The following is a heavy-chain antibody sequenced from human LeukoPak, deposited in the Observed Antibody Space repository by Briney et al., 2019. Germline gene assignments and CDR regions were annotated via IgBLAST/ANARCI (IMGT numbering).Heavy chain of an antibody. D-gene: IGHD6-19*01. Sequence: GGSLRLSCAASGFTFSTYSMNWVRQAPGKGLEWVSYIGTGGTTTYYADSVKGRFTISRDNSKNTLYLQMNSLRAEDTAVYYCVYNSGWAFYYWGQGTLVNVSP. V-gene: IGHV3-48*01. CDR3: VYNSGWAFYY. J-gene: IGHJ4*02. CDR2: IGTGGTTT. CDR1: GFTFSTYS.